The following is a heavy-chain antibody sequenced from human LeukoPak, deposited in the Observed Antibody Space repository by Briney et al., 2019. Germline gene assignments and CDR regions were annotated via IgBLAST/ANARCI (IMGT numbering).Heavy chain of an antibody. J-gene: IGHJ5*02. CDR3: ARQWSSSWYRKNWFDP. V-gene: IGHV4-34*01. CDR1: GGSFSGYY. Sequence: PSETLSLTCAVYGGSFSGYYWSWIRQPPGKGLEWIGEINHSGSTNYNPSLKSRVTISVDTSKNQFSLKLSSVTAADTAVYYCARQWSSSWYRKNWFDPWGQGTLVTVSS. CDR2: INHSGST. D-gene: IGHD6-13*01.